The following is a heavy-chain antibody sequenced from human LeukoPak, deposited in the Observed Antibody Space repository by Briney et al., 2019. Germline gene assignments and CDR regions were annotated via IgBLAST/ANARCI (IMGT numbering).Heavy chain of an antibody. Sequence: SETLSLTCAVYGGSFSGYYWSWIRQPPGKGLEWIGEINHSGSTNYNPSLTSRVTISVDTSKNQFSLKLSSVTAADTAVYYCARIPSPGWFDPWGQGTLVTVSS. J-gene: IGHJ5*02. CDR3: ARIPSPGWFDP. CDR2: INHSGST. CDR1: GGSFSGYY. V-gene: IGHV4-34*01.